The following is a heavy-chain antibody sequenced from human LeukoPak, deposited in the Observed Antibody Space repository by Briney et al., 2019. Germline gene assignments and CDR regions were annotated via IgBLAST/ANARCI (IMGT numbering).Heavy chain of an antibody. V-gene: IGHV4-39*07. D-gene: IGHD3-10*01. CDR2: IYYSGST. CDR1: GGSISSSSYY. J-gene: IGHJ4*02. CDR3: ARDPQLPDYGSGYFDY. Sequence: SETLSLTCTVSGGSISSSSYYWGWIRQPPGKGLEWIGSIYYSGSTYYNPSLKSRVTISVDTSKNQFSLKLSSVTAADTAVYYCARDPQLPDYGSGYFDYWGQGTLVTVSS.